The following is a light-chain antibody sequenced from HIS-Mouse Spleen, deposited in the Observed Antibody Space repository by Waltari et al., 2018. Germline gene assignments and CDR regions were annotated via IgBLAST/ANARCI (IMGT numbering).Light chain of an antibody. J-gene: IGLJ2*01. CDR1: ALPKKY. CDR3: YSTDSSGNHRV. Sequence: SYELTQPPSVSVSPGQTARITCSGDALPKKYAYWYQQKSGQAPVLVIYEDSKRPSGIPERFSGCRSGTMATLTISRAQVEDEADYYCYSTDSSGNHRVFGGGTKLTVL. V-gene: IGLV3-10*01. CDR2: EDS.